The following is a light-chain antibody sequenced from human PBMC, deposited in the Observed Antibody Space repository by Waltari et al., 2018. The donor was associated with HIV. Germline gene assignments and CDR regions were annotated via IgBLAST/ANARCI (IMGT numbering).Light chain of an antibody. CDR1: SPNLGAGYD. J-gene: IGLJ2*01. CDR3: QSYPASLTVSLI. CDR2: DNT. Sequence: QSVLTQPPSVSGAPGPRVTISCTGNSPNLGAGYDLHWYQQLPGKAPKLLISDNTNRPSGVPDRFSGSKSGTSASLAITGLRAEDEADYDCQSYPASLTVSLIFGGGTRLTVL. V-gene: IGLV1-40*01.